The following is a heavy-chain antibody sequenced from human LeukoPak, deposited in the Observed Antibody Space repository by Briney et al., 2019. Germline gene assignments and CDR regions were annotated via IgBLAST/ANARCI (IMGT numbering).Heavy chain of an antibody. J-gene: IGHJ4*02. CDR2: ISYDGSNK. CDR1: GFTFSSYA. Sequence: GGSLRLSCAASGFTFSSYAMHWVRQAPGKGLEWVAVISYDGSNKYYADSVKGRFTISRDDSKNTLYLQMNSLRAEDTAVYYCARDLRIVVVQDIDYWGQGTLVTVSS. CDR3: ARDLRIVVVQDIDY. V-gene: IGHV3-30-3*01. D-gene: IGHD3-22*01.